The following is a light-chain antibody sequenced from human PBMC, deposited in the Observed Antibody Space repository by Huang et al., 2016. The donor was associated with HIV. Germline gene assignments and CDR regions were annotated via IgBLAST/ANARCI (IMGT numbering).Light chain of an antibody. CDR1: QRVLYGSNNKNY. J-gene: IGKJ4*01. Sequence: DIVMTQSPDSLAVSLGERAAINCKSSQRVLYGSNNKNYLAWYQQKPGQSPTLLIYWASTREPGVPERFNGSGSGTDFTLTISSLQTEDVAVYYCQQYFSTSLTFGGGTKVEIK. CDR2: WAS. CDR3: QQYFSTSLT. V-gene: IGKV4-1*01.